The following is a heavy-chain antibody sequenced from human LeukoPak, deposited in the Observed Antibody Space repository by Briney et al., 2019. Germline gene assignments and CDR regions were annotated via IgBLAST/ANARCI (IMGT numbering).Heavy chain of an antibody. V-gene: IGHV3-21*01. CDR3: ARDLDYGDDSGYFDH. CDR1: GFTFSNYS. Sequence: PGGSLRLSCAASGFTFSNYSTNWVRQAPGKGLEWVSAISSTSTYIYCADSVKGRLTISRDNGKESLYLQMNSLRAEDTAVYYCARDLDYGDDSGYFDHWGQGTLVTVSS. J-gene: IGHJ4*02. CDR2: ISSTSTYI. D-gene: IGHD4-23*01.